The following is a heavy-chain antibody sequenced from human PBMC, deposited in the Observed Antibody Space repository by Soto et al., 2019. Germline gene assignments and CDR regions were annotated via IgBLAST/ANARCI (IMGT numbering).Heavy chain of an antibody. V-gene: IGHV1-69*13. CDR2: IIPIFGTA. CDR1: GGTFSSYA. J-gene: IGHJ4*02. D-gene: IGHD6-19*01. Sequence: PVKVSCKASGGTFSSYAISWVRQAPGQGLEWMGGIIPIFGTANYAQKFQGRVTITADESTSTAYMELSSLRSEDTAVYYCARATRDSSGWYGGGYWGQGTLVTVSS. CDR3: ARATRDSSGWYGGGY.